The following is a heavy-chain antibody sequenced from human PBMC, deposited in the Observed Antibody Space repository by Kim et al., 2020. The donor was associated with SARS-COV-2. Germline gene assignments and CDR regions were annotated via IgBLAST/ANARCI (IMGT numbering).Heavy chain of an antibody. CDR3: ARSSITSADRWFLDV. J-gene: IGHJ2*01. CDR2: VNTNSGGT. CDR1: GHTFTGSY. V-gene: IGHV1-2*01. Sequence: ASVKVSCKASGHTFTGSYIHWVRQVPGQGLEWMGRVNTNSGGTNYPQKFQGRVTITRDTSTRTAYMELSSLTSDDTGVYYCARSSITSADRWFLDVWGRG. D-gene: IGHD1-20*01.